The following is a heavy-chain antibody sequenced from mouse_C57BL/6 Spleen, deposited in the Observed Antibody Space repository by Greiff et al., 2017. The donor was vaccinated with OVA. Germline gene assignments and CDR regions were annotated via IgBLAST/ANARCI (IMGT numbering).Heavy chain of an antibody. CDR1: GFTFSNYW. J-gene: IGHJ3*01. D-gene: IGHD2-4*01. Sequence: EVKLEESGGGLVQPGGSMKLSCVASGFTFSNYWMNWVRQSPEKGLEWVAQIRLKSDNYATHYAESVKGRFTISRDDSKSSVYLQMNNLRAEDTGIYYCTGKIYYDYLSFAYWGKGTLVTVSA. CDR3: TGKIYYDYLSFAY. CDR2: IRLKSDNYAT. V-gene: IGHV6-3*01.